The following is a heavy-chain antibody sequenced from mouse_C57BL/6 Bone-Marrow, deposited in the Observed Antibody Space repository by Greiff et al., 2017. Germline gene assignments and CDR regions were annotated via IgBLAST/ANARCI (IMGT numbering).Heavy chain of an antibody. CDR1: GFTFSDFY. J-gene: IGHJ4*01. V-gene: IGHV7-1*01. CDR3: ARGGKAMDY. Sequence: EVKLMESGGGLVQSGRSLRLSCATSGFTFSDFYMEWVRQAPGKGLEWIAASRNKANDYTTEYSASVKGRFIVSRDTSQSILYLQMNALRAEDTAIYYCARGGKAMDYWGQGTSVTVSS. CDR2: SRNKANDYTT.